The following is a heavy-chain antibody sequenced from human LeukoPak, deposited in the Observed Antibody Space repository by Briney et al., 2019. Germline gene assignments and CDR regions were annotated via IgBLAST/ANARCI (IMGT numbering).Heavy chain of an antibody. D-gene: IGHD3-22*01. CDR2: IWYDGSNK. V-gene: IGHV3-33*01. J-gene: IGHJ3*02. CDR3: ARDRELTSYDSAAFAI. Sequence: GGSLRLSCAASRFTFSSYGMHWVRQAPGKGLEWVAVIWYDGSNKYYADSVKGRFTISRDSSKNTLYLQMNSLRAEDTAVYYCARDRELTSYDSAAFAIWGHGTMVTVPS. CDR1: RFTFSSYG.